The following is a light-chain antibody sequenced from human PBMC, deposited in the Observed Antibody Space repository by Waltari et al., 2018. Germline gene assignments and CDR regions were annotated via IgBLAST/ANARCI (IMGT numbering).Light chain of an antibody. CDR3: RQRSNWVT. Sequence: EIVLTQSPATLSLSPGERASLSCRASQSVDTYLAWYQQKPGQAPRLLIYDASNRATGSPARFSGSGSGTDFTLTISSLEPEDFAVYYCRQRSNWVTFGGGTKVEIK. V-gene: IGKV3-11*01. CDR1: QSVDTY. J-gene: IGKJ4*01. CDR2: DAS.